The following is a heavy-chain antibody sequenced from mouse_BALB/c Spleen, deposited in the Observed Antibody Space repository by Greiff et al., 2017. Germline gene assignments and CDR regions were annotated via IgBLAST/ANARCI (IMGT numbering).Heavy chain of an antibody. V-gene: IGHV2-9*02. D-gene: IGHD1-1*01. CDR1: GFSLTSYG. J-gene: IGHJ2*01. Sequence: VQVVESGPGLVAPSQSLSITCTVSGFSLTSYGVHWVRQPPGKGLEWLGVIWAGGSTNYNSALMSRLSISKDNSKSQVFLKMNSLQTDDTAMYYCARDQRYYGSSLSFDYWGQGTTLTVSS. CDR3: ARDQRYYGSSLSFDY. CDR2: IWAGGST.